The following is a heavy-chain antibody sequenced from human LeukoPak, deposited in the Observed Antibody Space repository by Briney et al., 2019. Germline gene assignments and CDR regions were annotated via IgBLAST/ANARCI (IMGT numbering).Heavy chain of an antibody. J-gene: IGHJ4*02. V-gene: IGHV3-73*01. CDR3: TSLVSPTYYYGSGSYYNDY. Sequence: GGSLKPSCAASGFTFSGSAMHWVRQASGKGLEWVGRIRSKANSYATAYAASVKGRFTISRDDSKNTAYLQMNSLKTEDTAVYYCTSLVSPTYYYGSGSYYNDYWGQGTLVTVSS. D-gene: IGHD3-10*01. CDR1: GFTFSGSA. CDR2: IRSKANSYAT.